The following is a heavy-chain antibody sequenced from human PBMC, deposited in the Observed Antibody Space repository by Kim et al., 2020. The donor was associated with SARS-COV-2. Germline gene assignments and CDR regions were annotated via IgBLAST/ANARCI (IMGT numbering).Heavy chain of an antibody. CDR1: GGSITPSF. Sequence: SETLSLTCTVSGGSITPSFWSWIRQPPGKGLEWIGYISHSGNTIYNPSLTSRITISVDKSKNQFSLKLTSVTAIDTAMYYCGKEVWGSLGPWGQGTLVIVSS. CDR3: GKEVWGSLGP. V-gene: IGHV4-59*13. CDR2: ISHSGNT. D-gene: IGHD7-27*01. J-gene: IGHJ5*02.